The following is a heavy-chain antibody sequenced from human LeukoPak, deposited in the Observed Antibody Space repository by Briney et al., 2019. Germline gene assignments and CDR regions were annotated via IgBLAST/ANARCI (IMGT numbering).Heavy chain of an antibody. D-gene: IGHD4-17*01. Sequence: SETLSLTCTFSGGSISSGDYYWSWIRQPPGKGLEWIGYIYYSGSTYYNPSLKSRVTISVDTSKNQFSLKLSSVTAADTAVYYCARGHDYGDPPFDYWGQGTLVTVSS. CDR1: GGSISSGDYY. CDR3: ARGHDYGDPPFDY. CDR2: IYYSGST. V-gene: IGHV4-30-4*08. J-gene: IGHJ4*02.